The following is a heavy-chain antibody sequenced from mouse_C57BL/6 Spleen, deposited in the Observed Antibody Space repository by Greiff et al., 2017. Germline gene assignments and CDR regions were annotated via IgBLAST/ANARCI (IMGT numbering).Heavy chain of an antibody. CDR2: ISSGGSYT. Sequence: EVKLMESGGDLVKPGGSLKLSCAASGFTFSSYGMSWVRQTPDKRLEWVATISSGGSYTYYPDSGKGRFTSSRSSAKNTLSLPMRSLKSRVTAMYYCARRYYSNYAWFAYWGQGTLVTVSA. J-gene: IGHJ3*01. CDR3: ARRYYSNYAWFAY. D-gene: IGHD2-5*01. CDR1: GFTFSSYG. V-gene: IGHV5-6*02.